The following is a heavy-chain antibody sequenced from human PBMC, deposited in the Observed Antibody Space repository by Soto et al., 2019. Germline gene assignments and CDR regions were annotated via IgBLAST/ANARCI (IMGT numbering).Heavy chain of an antibody. Sequence: ASVKVSCKASGYTFTSYDINWVRQATGQGLEWMGWMNPNSGNTGYAQKFQGRVTMTRNTSISTAYMELSSLRSEDTAVYDCARFSSSGERAPNDYWGQGTLVTV. CDR3: ARFSSSGERAPNDY. D-gene: IGHD6-13*01. CDR1: GYTFTSYD. J-gene: IGHJ4*02. V-gene: IGHV1-8*01. CDR2: MNPNSGNT.